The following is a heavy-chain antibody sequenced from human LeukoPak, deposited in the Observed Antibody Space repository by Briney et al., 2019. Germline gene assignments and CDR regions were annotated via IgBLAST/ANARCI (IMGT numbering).Heavy chain of an antibody. J-gene: IGHJ4*02. CDR2: IYPGDSDT. V-gene: IGHV5-51*01. D-gene: IGHD2-2*01. CDR1: GYSFTSYW. CDR3: ARPGYCSSTSCYQFDY. Sequence: GESLKISCKGSGYSFTSYWIGWVRQMPGKGLEWMGIIYPGDSDTRYSPSFQGQVTISADKSISTAYLRWSSLKASDTAMYYCARPGYCSSTSCYQFDYWGQGTLVTVSS.